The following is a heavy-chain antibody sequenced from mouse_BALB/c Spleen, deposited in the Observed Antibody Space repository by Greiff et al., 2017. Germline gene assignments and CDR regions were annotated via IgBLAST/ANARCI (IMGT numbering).Heavy chain of an antibody. Sequence: QVQLQQPGAELVRPGASVKLSCKASGYTFTSYWINWVKQRPGQGLEWIGNIYPSDSYTNYNQKFKDKATLTVDKSSSTAYMQLSSPTSEDSAVYYCTGGNYSYYAMDYWGQGTSVTVSS. CDR3: TGGNYSYYAMDY. CDR1: GYTFTSYW. J-gene: IGHJ4*01. D-gene: IGHD2-1*01. CDR2: IYPSDSYT. V-gene: IGHV1-69*02.